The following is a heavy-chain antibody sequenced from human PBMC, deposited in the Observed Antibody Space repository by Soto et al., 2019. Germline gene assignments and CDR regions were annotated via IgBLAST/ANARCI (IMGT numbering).Heavy chain of an antibody. V-gene: IGHV1-18*01. Sequence: ASVKVSWKAAGYTFTSYGISWVRQAPGQGHEWMGWISAYNGNTNYAQKLQGRVTMTTDTSTSTAYMELRSLRSDDTAVYYCARVVTAGRITICPYHYFLAVWGKGTTVTVSS. CDR3: ARVVTAGRITICPYHYFLAV. CDR1: GYTFTSYG. CDR2: ISAYNGNT. D-gene: IGHD3-9*01. J-gene: IGHJ6*03.